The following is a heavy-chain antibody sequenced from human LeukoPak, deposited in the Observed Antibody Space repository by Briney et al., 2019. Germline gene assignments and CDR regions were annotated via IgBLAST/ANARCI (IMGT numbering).Heavy chain of an antibody. V-gene: IGHV3-23*01. Sequence: GGSLRLSCAASGFTFSRYAMNWVRQAPGKGLEWVSRISGSGGNTYHADSVKGRFTISRDNSKNTLYLQMNSLRAEDTAVYYCASRDLSSSQPFDYWGQGPLVTVSS. D-gene: IGHD6-6*01. J-gene: IGHJ4*02. CDR3: ASRDLSSSQPFDY. CDR1: GFTFSRYA. CDR2: ISGSGGNT.